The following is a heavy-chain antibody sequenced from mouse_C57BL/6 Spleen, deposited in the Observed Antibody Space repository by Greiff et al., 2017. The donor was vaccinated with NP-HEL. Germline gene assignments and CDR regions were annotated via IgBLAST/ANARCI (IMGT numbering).Heavy chain of an antibody. CDR1: GYAFSSYW. J-gene: IGHJ2*01. D-gene: IGHD1-1*01. Sequence: QVHVKQSGAELVKPGASVKISCKASGYAFSSYWMNWVKQRPGKGLEWIGQIYPGDGDTNYNGKFKGKATLTADKSSSTAYMQLSSLTSEDSAVYFCARGDYYGTFDYWGQGTTLTVSS. CDR3: ARGDYYGTFDY. V-gene: IGHV1-80*01. CDR2: IYPGDGDT.